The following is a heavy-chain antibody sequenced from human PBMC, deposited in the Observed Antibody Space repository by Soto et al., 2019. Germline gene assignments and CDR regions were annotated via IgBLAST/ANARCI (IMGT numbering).Heavy chain of an antibody. D-gene: IGHD2-15*01. CDR3: AIDRPALLLTYYGMDV. Sequence: SVKVSCKASGGTFSSYAISWVRQAPGQGLEWMGGIIPIFGTANYAQKFQGRVTITADESTSTAYMELSSLRSEDTAVYYCAIDRPALLLTYYGMDVWGQGTTVTVSS. CDR2: IIPIFGTA. V-gene: IGHV1-69*13. J-gene: IGHJ6*02. CDR1: GGTFSSYA.